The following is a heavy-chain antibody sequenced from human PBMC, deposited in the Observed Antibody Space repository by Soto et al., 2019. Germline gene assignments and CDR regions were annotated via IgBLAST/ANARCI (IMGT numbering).Heavy chain of an antibody. J-gene: IGHJ5*02. CDR2: IYYNGNT. V-gene: IGHV4-31*03. Sequence: LSLTCTVSGGSISSGGYYWSWIRQHPGRGLEWIGYIYYNGNTYYNPSLKSRVTVSVDTSKNQFSLNVRSVTAADTAVYYCARCSLVVIPVPGFDPWGQGTLVTVSS. CDR1: GGSISSGGYY. CDR3: ARCSLVVIPVPGFDP. D-gene: IGHD2-15*01.